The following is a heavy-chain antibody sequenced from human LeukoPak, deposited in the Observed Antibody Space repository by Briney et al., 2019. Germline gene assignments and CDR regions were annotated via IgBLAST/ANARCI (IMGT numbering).Heavy chain of an antibody. Sequence: PSETLSLTCAVYGGSFSGYYWSWIRQPPGKGLEWIGEINHSGSTNYNPSLKSRVTISVDTSKNQFSLKLSSVTAADTAVYYCARAISSARRHYYYYMDVWGKGTTVTVSS. CDR3: ARAISSARRHYYYYMDV. CDR1: GGSFSGYY. J-gene: IGHJ6*03. CDR2: INHSGST. V-gene: IGHV4-34*01. D-gene: IGHD6-6*01.